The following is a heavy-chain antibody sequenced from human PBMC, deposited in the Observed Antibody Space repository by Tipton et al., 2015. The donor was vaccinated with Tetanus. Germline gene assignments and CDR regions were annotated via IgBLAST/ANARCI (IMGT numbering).Heavy chain of an antibody. CDR1: GGSIGSGGNY. Sequence: TLSLTCTVSGGSIGSGGNYWSWIRQHPGKGLEWIGNIYYSGSTYYNPSLKSRVTISVDTSKNQFSLRLNSVTSADTAVYFCARYGRLPKTDPFDTWGQGTMVTVSS. CDR2: IYYSGST. CDR3: ARYGRLPKTDPFDT. D-gene: IGHD1-26*01. V-gene: IGHV4-31*03. J-gene: IGHJ3*02.